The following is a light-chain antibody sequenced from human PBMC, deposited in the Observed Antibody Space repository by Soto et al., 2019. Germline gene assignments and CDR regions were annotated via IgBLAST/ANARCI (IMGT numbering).Light chain of an antibody. J-gene: IGKJ1*01. Sequence: ETVMTQSQATLSVSRLHRHPLXCQASQSVSSNLAWYQQKPGQAPRLLIYGASTRATGIPARFSGSGSGTEFTLTISSLQPEDFATYYCQQSYSTPLTFGQGTKVDIK. CDR1: QSVSSN. V-gene: IGKV3-15*01. CDR2: GAS. CDR3: QQSYSTPLT.